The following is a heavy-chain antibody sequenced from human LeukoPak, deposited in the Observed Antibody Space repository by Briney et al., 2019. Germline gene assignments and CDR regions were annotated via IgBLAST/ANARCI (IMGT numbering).Heavy chain of an antibody. CDR2: ISSSGSTI. V-gene: IGHV3-48*03. Sequence: GGSLRLSCAASGFTFSSYEMNWVRQAPGKGLEWVSYISSSGSTIYYADSVKGRFTISRDNAKNSLYLQMNSLRAEDTAVYYCAREGPPPGYSYYLDYWGQGTLVTVSS. CDR1: GFTFSSYE. CDR3: AREGPPPGYSYYLDY. J-gene: IGHJ4*02. D-gene: IGHD2-15*01.